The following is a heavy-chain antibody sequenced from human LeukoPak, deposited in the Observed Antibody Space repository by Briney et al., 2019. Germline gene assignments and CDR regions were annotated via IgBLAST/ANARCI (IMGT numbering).Heavy chain of an antibody. Sequence: SETLSLTCTVSGGSISSYYWSWIRQPPGKGLEWIGYISYSGNTNYNPSLKSRVAISADTSKNQFSLKMSSVTAADTAVYFCARLRNWAWDFDSWGQGTLVTVSS. D-gene: IGHD7-27*01. CDR3: ARLRNWAWDFDS. CDR1: GGSISSYY. CDR2: ISYSGNT. V-gene: IGHV4-59*01. J-gene: IGHJ4*02.